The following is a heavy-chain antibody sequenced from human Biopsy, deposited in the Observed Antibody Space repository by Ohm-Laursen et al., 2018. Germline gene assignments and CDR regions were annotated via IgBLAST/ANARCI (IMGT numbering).Heavy chain of an antibody. Sequence: ASVKVSCNASGYSFNNYGINWVRQAPGQGLEWMGRISGYNGNIKYAQKFQGRVTMTTDTSTSAVYMEVRSLRSDDTAVYYCARVALPLYLDNWGQGTRVTVSS. CDR3: ARVALPLYLDN. J-gene: IGHJ4*02. D-gene: IGHD2-21*01. V-gene: IGHV1-18*01. CDR2: ISGYNGNI. CDR1: GYSFNNYG.